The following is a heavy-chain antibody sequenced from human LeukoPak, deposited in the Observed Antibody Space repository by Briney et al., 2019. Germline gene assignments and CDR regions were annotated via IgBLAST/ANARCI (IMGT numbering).Heavy chain of an antibody. V-gene: IGHV3-30*02. Sequence: GGSLRLSCAASGFTFSRYGMHWVRQAPGKGLEWVGLIRNDGSGEHYADFAKGRFTVSRDNSKDTMYLQMNSLRGGDTAVYYCARGIRDVDIVSPERRRGQGTLVTVSS. CDR2: IRNDGSGE. D-gene: IGHD5/OR15-5a*01. CDR1: GFTFSRYG. J-gene: IGHJ4*02. CDR3: ARGIRDVDIVSPERR.